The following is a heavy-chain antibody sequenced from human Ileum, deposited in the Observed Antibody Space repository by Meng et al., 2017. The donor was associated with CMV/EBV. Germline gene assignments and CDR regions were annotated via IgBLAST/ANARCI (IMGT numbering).Heavy chain of an antibody. CDR2: ISWNGGSV. V-gene: IGHV3-9*01. J-gene: IGHJ4*02. D-gene: IGHD6-19*01. CDR3: AQGRPVSGFSFDY. Sequence: ACGVALDDYANNWVREAPGKGLEWVSDISWNGGSVGYEDSMRGRFTISSDDAEDSVYLRMGSLRADDTTICHYAQGRPVSGFSFDYWGLGIVVTVSS. CDR1: GVALDDYA.